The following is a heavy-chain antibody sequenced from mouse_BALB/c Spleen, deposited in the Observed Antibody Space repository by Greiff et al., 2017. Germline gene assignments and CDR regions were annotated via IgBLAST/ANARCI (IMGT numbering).Heavy chain of an antibody. J-gene: IGHJ4*01. CDR2: ISSGGSYT. CDR3: ARYGNWGAMDY. CDR1: GFTFSSYG. V-gene: IGHV5-6*01. Sequence: DVHLVESGGDLVKPGGSLKLSCAASGFTFSSYGMSWVRQTPDKRLEWVATISSGGSYTYYPDSVKGRFTISRDNAKNTLYLQMSSLKSEDTAMYYCARYGNWGAMDYWGQGTSVTVSS. D-gene: IGHD2-1*01.